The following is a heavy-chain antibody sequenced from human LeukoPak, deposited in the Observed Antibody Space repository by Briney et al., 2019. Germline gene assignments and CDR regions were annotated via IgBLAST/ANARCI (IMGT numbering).Heavy chain of an antibody. CDR1: GFTFSSYS. D-gene: IGHD4-17*01. Sequence: PGGSLRLSCAASGFTFSSYSMNWVRQSPGKGLEWVSATGGGGATTYYADSVKGRFTISRDNPKNTLYLQMNSLTAEDSAVYYCAKSAGFFDSVTYRYFDSWGQGTLVTVSS. CDR3: AKSAGFFDSVTYRYFDS. V-gene: IGHV3-23*01. J-gene: IGHJ4*02. CDR2: TGGGGATT.